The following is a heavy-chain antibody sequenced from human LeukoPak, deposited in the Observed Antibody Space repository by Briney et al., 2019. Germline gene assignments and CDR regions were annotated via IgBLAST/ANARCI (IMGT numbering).Heavy chain of an antibody. CDR1: GLTFSSYE. V-gene: IGHV3-48*03. CDR3: ARESGYSYGCFDY. CDR2: ISSSGSTT. J-gene: IGHJ4*02. Sequence: GGSLRLSCAASGLTFSSYEMNWVRQAPGKGLEWVSYISSSGSTTYYADSVKGRFTISRDNAKNSLYLQMNSLRAEDTAVYYCARESGYSYGCFDYWGQGTLVTVSS. D-gene: IGHD5-18*01.